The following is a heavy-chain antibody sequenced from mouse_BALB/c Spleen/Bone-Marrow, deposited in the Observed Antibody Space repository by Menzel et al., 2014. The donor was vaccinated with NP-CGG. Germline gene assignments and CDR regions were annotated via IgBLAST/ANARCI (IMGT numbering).Heavy chain of an antibody. V-gene: IGHV1S126*01. Sequence: VHLVESGPQLVRPGASVKISCKASGYSFTSYWMHWVRQRPGQGLEWIGMIDPPDSETRINQKFKDKATLPVDKSSSTACMQLSSPTFEDSAVYYCARGAVAMDYWGQGTSVTVSS. J-gene: IGHJ4*01. CDR2: IDPPDSET. CDR1: GYSFTSYW. CDR3: ARGAVAMDY.